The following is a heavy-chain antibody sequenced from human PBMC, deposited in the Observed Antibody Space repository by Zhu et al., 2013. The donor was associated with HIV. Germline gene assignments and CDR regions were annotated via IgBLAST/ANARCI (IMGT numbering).Heavy chain of an antibody. Sequence: QVQLVQSGAEVRKPGASVRLSCKVSGYTLTELSMHWVRQAPGRGLEWVGGFDIEQGETIYAQKFQDRVTLTEDTSTDTAFMELTSLRSEDTAVYYCARGVIFGVVIMGYFDYWGQGSLVTVSS. J-gene: IGHJ4*02. CDR2: FDIEQGET. CDR3: ARGVIFGVVIMGYFDY. D-gene: IGHD3-3*01. V-gene: IGHV1-24*01. CDR1: GYTLTELS.